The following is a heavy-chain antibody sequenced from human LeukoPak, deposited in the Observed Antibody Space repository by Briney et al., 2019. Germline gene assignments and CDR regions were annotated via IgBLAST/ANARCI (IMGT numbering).Heavy chain of an antibody. V-gene: IGHV3-30*04. CDR3: APQIVVVVNATHHDAFDI. CDR2: ISSGGCNK. J-gene: IGHJ3*02. CDR1: GFTFSSCV. D-gene: IGHD2-15*01. Sequence: GGSLRLSCAASGFTFSSCVIHWVRQAPGKGLECLVVISSGGCNKYNADSVKGRFTISRDNSKNTLYVQMNSLRAEDTAVYYCAPQIVVVVNATHHDAFDIWGQGTMVTVSS.